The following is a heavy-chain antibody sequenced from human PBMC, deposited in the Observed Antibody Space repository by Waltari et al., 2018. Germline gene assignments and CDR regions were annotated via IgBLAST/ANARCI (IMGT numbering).Heavy chain of an antibody. J-gene: IGHJ6*03. Sequence: QVQLQESGPGLVKPSETLSLTCTVSGGSISSYYWSWIRQPAGKGLEWIGRIYTSGSTNYNPSLKSRVTMSVDTSKNQFSLKLSSVTAADTAVYYCARSRGQQLGGYYYYYMDVWGKGTTVTISS. CDR3: ARSRGQQLGGYYYYYMDV. D-gene: IGHD6-13*01. CDR1: GGSISSYY. V-gene: IGHV4-4*07. CDR2: IYTSGST.